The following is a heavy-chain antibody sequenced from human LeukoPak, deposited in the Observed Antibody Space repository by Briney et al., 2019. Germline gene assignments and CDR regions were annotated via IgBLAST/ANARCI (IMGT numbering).Heavy chain of an antibody. J-gene: IGHJ6*03. CDR2: MNPNSGNT. Sequence: ASVKVSCKASGYTFTGYYMHWVRQAPGQGLELMGWMNPNSGNTVYAQKFQGRVTMTRNTSISTAYMELSSLRSEDTAVYYCARQNYYGSGYYYYYYMDVWGKGTTVTISS. CDR3: ARQNYYGSGYYYYYYMDV. CDR1: GYTFTGYY. D-gene: IGHD3-10*01. V-gene: IGHV1-8*02.